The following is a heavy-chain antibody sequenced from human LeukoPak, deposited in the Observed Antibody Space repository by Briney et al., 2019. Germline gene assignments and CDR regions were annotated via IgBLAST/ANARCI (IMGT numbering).Heavy chain of an antibody. CDR3: ARAGGGYSRWDYIDY. J-gene: IGHJ4*02. Sequence: SETLSLTCTVSGGSISSFYWSWVRQPPGKGLEWIGYLYYRGSTNYNPSLKSRVRTSVDTSKNQLSLTLSSVTAADTAVYYCARAGGGYSRWDYIDYWGQGTLVTVSS. CDR2: LYYRGST. D-gene: IGHD4-11*01. CDR1: GGSISSFY. V-gene: IGHV4-59*01.